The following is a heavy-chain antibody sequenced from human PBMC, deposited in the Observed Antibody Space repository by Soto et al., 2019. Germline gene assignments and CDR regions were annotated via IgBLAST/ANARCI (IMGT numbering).Heavy chain of an antibody. D-gene: IGHD3-3*01. CDR2: IDPNSGDT. CDR1: GYTFTAYY. Sequence: QVQLVQSGAAVKKPGASVKVSCKASGYTFTAYYLHWVRQAPGHGLEWLGWIDPNSGDTKYAQNCEGWVTMTRDTSINTAYLDLSRLKNGDTAVYYCARTPYYDFWSGYSFDYWGQGTLVSVPS. J-gene: IGHJ4*02. V-gene: IGHV1-2*04. CDR3: ARTPYYDFWSGYSFDY.